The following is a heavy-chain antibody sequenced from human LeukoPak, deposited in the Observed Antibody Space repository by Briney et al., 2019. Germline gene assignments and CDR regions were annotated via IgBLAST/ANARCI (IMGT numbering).Heavy chain of an antibody. V-gene: IGHV3-30*02. J-gene: IGHJ4*02. D-gene: IGHD5-18*01. Sequence: PGGSLRLSCAASGFTFSSYGMHWVRQAPGKGLEWVAFIRYDGSNKYYADSVKGRFTISRDNSKNTLYLQMNSLTAEDTAVYYCAKGYTYGYKDTSDYWGQGTLVTVSS. CDR3: AKGYTYGYKDTSDY. CDR2: IRYDGSNK. CDR1: GFTFSSYG.